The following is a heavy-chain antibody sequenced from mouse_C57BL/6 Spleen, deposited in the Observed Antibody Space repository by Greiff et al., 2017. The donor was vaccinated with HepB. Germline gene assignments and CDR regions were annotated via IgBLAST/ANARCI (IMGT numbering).Heavy chain of an antibody. D-gene: IGHD2-4*01. V-gene: IGHV1-82*01. CDR3: ARSGYDYDVAWFAY. Sequence: QVQLQQSGPELVKPGASVKISCKASGYAFSSSWMNWVKQRPGKGLEWIGRIYPGDGDTNYNGKFKGKATLTADKSSSTAYMQLSSLTSEDSAVYFCARSGYDYDVAWFAYWGQGTLVTVSA. CDR2: IYPGDGDT. J-gene: IGHJ3*01. CDR1: GYAFSSSW.